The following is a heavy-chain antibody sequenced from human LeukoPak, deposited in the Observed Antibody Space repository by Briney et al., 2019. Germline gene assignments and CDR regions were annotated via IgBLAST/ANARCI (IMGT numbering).Heavy chain of an antibody. D-gene: IGHD6-19*01. CDR1: GFTFSSHW. CDR3: ARDTSSSFDY. Sequence: GGSLRLSCAASGFTFSSHWMHWVRQAPGKGLVWVSRINRDGSTTRYADSVKGRFTISRDNAKNTLDLQMSSLRVEDTAVYYCARDTSSSFDYWGQGILVTVSS. J-gene: IGHJ4*02. V-gene: IGHV3-74*01. CDR2: INRDGSTT.